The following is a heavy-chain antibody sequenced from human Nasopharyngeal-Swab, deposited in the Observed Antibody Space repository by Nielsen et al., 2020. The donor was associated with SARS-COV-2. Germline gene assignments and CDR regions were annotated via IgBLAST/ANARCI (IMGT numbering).Heavy chain of an antibody. D-gene: IGHD3-3*01. J-gene: IGHJ3*02. CDR1: GYTFISYA. CDR3: ARVRILGVVSDALDM. CDR2: INADNGNT. Sequence: ASVKVSCKASGYTFISYAIHWVRQAPGQRLEWMGWINADNGNTKYSQNFQGRVTITRDTSASTAYMELSSLTSEDTAVYFCARVRILGVVSDALDMWGQGTMVSVSS. V-gene: IGHV1-3*01.